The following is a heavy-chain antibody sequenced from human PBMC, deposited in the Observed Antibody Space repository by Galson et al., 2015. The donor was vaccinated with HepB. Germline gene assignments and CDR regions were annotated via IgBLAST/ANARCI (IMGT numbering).Heavy chain of an antibody. Sequence: SVKVSCKASGGTFSSYAISWVRQAPGLGLEWMGGTSPIFGKANYAQKFQGRLTITADKSTSTAYMELSSLRFEDTAVYYCAREAFADTTMVTPLDYWGQGTPVTVSS. D-gene: IGHD5-18*01. J-gene: IGHJ4*02. CDR2: TSPIFGKA. CDR1: GGTFSSYA. V-gene: IGHV1-69*06. CDR3: AREAFADTTMVTPLDY.